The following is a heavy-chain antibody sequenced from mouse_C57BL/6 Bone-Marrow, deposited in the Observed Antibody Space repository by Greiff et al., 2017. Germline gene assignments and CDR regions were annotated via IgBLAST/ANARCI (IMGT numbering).Heavy chain of an antibody. Sequence: VQLQQSGAELARPGASVKLSCKASGYTFTSYGISWVKQRTGQGLEWIGEIYPRSGITYYNEKFKGKATLTADKSSSTAYMELRSLTSEDSAVYFCARSWILEAMDYWGQGTSVTVSS. D-gene: IGHD2-3*01. J-gene: IGHJ4*01. CDR3: ARSWILEAMDY. CDR2: IYPRSGIT. CDR1: GYTFTSYG. V-gene: IGHV1-81*01.